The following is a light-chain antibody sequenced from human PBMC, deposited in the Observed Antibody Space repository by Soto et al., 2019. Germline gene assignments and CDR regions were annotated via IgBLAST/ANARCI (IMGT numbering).Light chain of an antibody. J-gene: IGLJ2*01. CDR2: EGS. Sequence: QSALTLPASVSGSPGQSITISCTGTSSDVGTYNLVSWYQQHPGKAPKLMIYEGSKRPSGVSDRFASSKSGNTASLTISGLQAEDAAHYYCSSYSGSRTVVFGRGTKVTVL. CDR3: SSYSGSRTVV. V-gene: IGLV2-23*01. CDR1: SSDVGTYNL.